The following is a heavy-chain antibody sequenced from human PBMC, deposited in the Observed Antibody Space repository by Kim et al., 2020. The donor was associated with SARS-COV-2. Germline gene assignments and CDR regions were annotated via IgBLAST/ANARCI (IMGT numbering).Heavy chain of an antibody. CDR2: INPNSGGT. V-gene: IGHV1-2*06. CDR3: TGQNKGITGTRTAAFDV. D-gene: IGHD1-20*01. CDR1: GYTFTGYY. Sequence: SVKVSCKASGYTFTGYYMHWVRQAPGEGLEWMGRINPNSGGTNYAQKFQGRVTMTRDTSISTAYMELSRLRSDDTAVYECTGQNKGITGTRTAAFDVWGQGTMVTVSS. J-gene: IGHJ3*01.